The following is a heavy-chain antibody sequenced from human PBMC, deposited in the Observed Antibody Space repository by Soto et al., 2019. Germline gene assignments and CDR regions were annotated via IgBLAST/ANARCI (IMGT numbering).Heavy chain of an antibody. CDR1: GGSFSGYY. CDR3: ARDKINGLFDD. Sequence: SETLSLTCAVYGGSFSGYYWTWIRQPPGTGLEWIGEINHSGSTNYNPSLKSRVTISVDTSKNQFSLKLTSVTAADTAVYYCARDKINGLFDDWGQGTLVTVSS. J-gene: IGHJ4*02. V-gene: IGHV4-34*01. CDR2: INHSGST. D-gene: IGHD2-8*01.